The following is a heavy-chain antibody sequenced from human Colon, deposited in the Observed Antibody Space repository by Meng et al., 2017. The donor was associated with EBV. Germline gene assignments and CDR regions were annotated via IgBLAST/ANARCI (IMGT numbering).Heavy chain of an antibody. Sequence: VQVVGSGGGLVQPGGFLRLPCAASGLTFSSYWMHWVRQGPGQGLVWVSRINGDGSSTSYADSVKGRFTISRDNAKNALYLQMNNLKPEDTAMYYCTRVGDYAYKDWGQGTLVTVSS. V-gene: IGHV3-74*01. D-gene: IGHD4-17*01. J-gene: IGHJ1*01. CDR3: TRVGDYAYKD. CDR1: GLTFSSYW. CDR2: INGDGSST.